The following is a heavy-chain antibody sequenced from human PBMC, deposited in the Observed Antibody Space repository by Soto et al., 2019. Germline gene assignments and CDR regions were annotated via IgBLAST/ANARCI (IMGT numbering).Heavy chain of an antibody. J-gene: IGHJ4*02. V-gene: IGHV3-30-3*01. CDR3: ARTTAVTGTPEFDY. D-gene: IGHD6-19*01. CDR1: GFTFSSYN. CDR2: ISYDDGSNK. Sequence: QVQLVESGGGVVQPGRSLRLSCAASGFTFSSYNMHWVRQATGKGLEWVTVISYDDGSNKSYADSVKGRFTISRDNSKNTLYLQMNSLRAEDPAVYYCARTTAVTGTPEFDYWGQGTLVTVSS.